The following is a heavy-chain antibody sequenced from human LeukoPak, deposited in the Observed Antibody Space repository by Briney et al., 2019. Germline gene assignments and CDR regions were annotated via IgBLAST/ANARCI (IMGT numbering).Heavy chain of an antibody. CDR1: GFTVSSNY. Sequence: GGSLRLSCAASGFTVSSNYMSWVREAPGKGLEWVSLIYSGGNTYYADSVKGRFTISTDNSKNTLYLQMNSLRAEDTAVYYCASQKYCTNGICYRKYYFDYWGQGTLVTVSS. CDR3: ASQKYCTNGICYRKYYFDY. CDR2: IYSGGNT. J-gene: IGHJ4*02. V-gene: IGHV3-66*04. D-gene: IGHD2-8*01.